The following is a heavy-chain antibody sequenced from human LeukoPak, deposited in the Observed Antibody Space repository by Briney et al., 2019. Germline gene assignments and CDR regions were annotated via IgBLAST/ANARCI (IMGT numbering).Heavy chain of an antibody. CDR1: GGPISSSSYY. CDR2: IYYSGST. Sequence: SETLSLTCTVSGGPISSSSYYWGWIRQPPGKGLEWIGSIYYSGSTYYNPSLKSRVTISVDTSKNQFSLKLSSVTAADTAVYYCARQQLAIFDYWGQGTLVTVSS. D-gene: IGHD6-13*01. V-gene: IGHV4-39*01. J-gene: IGHJ4*02. CDR3: ARQQLAIFDY.